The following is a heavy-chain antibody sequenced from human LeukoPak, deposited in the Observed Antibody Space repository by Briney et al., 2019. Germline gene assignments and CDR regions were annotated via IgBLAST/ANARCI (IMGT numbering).Heavy chain of an antibody. CDR2: INPNSGGT. Sequence: GASVKVSWKASGYTFTGYYMHWVRQAPGQGLEWMGWINPNSGGTNYAQKFQGRVTMTRDTSISTAYMELSRLRSDDTAVYYCARDIVRSFGRTDSSGYYRRVWSDPWGQGTLVTVSS. CDR3: ARDIVRSFGRTDSSGYYRRVWSDP. V-gene: IGHV1-2*02. J-gene: IGHJ5*02. D-gene: IGHD3-22*01. CDR1: GYTFTGYY.